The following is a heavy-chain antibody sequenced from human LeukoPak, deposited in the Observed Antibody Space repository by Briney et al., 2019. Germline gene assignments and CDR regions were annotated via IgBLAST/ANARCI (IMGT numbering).Heavy chain of an antibody. V-gene: IGHV3-30*18. J-gene: IGHJ6*02. D-gene: IGHD6-13*01. CDR3: AKDLAAAGTSYYYYYGMDV. Sequence: PGGSLRLSCAASGFTFSSYGMHWVRQAPGKGLEWVAVISYDGSNKYYVDSVKGRFTTSRDNSKNTLYVQMNSLRAEDTAVYYCAKDLAAAGTSYYYYYGMDVWGQGTTVTVSS. CDR2: ISYDGSNK. CDR1: GFTFSSYG.